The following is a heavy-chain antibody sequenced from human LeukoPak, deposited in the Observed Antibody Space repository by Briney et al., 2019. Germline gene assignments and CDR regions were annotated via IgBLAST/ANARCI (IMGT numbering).Heavy chain of an antibody. V-gene: IGHV1-46*01. Sequence: ASVKVSCKASGYTFTSYYMHWVRQAPGQGLEWMGIINPSGGSTSYAQKFQGRVTMTRDTSTSTVYMELSSLRSEDTAVYYCARDGGYYDSSGYYYVLDYWGQGTLVTVSS. D-gene: IGHD3-22*01. J-gene: IGHJ4*02. CDR2: INPSGGST. CDR1: GYTFTSYY. CDR3: ARDGGYYDSSGYYYVLDY.